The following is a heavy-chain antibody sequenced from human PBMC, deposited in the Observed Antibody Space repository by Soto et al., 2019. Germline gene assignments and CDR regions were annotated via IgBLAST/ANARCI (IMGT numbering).Heavy chain of an antibody. CDR3: ARKKSYCSSTSCRNGMDV. J-gene: IGHJ6*02. Sequence: ESLTISRKGSGYSVTSYWISLVRQMPGKGLEWMGRIDPSDSYTNYSPSFQGHVTISADKSISTAYLQWSSLKASDTAMYYCARKKSYCSSTSCRNGMDVWGQGTTVTVSS. D-gene: IGHD2-2*01. CDR1: GYSVTSYW. V-gene: IGHV5-10-1*01. CDR2: IDPSDSYT.